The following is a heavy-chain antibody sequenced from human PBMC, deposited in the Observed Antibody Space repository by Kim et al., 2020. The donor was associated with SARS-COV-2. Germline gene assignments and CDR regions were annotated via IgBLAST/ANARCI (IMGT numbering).Heavy chain of an antibody. CDR3: ARGRSPDAFDI. V-gene: IGHV4-30-4*01. CDR2: IYYSGST. J-gene: IGHJ3*02. Sequence: SETLSLTCTVSGGSISSGDYYWSWIRQPPGKGLEWIGYIYYSGSTYYNPSLKSRVTISVDTSKNQFSLKLSSVTAADTAVYYCARGRSPDAFDIWGQGTMVTVSS. CDR1: GGSISSGDYY. D-gene: IGHD1-26*01.